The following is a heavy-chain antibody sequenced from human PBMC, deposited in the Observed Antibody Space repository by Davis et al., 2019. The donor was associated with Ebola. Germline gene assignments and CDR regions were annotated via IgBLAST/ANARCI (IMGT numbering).Heavy chain of an antibody. J-gene: IGHJ4*02. CDR2: FDPNVGKP. CDR3: ATAGYCAATTCYFPD. D-gene: IGHD2-2*01. Sequence: ASVKVSCKVSEYPLSDISMNWVRQAPGKGLEWMGGFDPNVGKPVYAQKYQGRVTITADTSPDTAYMELNSLTFDDTAVYYCATAGYCAATTCYFPDWGQGTLVTVSS. CDR1: EYPLSDIS. V-gene: IGHV1-24*01.